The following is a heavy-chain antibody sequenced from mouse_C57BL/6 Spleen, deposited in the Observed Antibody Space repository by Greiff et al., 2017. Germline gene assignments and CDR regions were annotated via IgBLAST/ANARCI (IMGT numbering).Heavy chain of an antibody. Sequence: QVQLQQPGAELVKPGASVKMSCKASGYTFTSYWITWVKQRPGQGLEWIGDIYPGSGSTNYNEKFKSKATLTVDTSSSTAYMQLSSLTSEDSAVYYCARIYYYGSRTSYFDYWGQGTTLTVSS. V-gene: IGHV1-55*01. J-gene: IGHJ2*01. D-gene: IGHD1-1*01. CDR3: ARIYYYGSRTSYFDY. CDR1: GYTFTSYW. CDR2: IYPGSGST.